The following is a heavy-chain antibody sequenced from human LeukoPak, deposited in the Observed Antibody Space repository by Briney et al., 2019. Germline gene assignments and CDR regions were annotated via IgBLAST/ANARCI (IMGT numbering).Heavy chain of an antibody. J-gene: IGHJ4*02. CDR3: AKAPRVQLWLSYYFDY. V-gene: IGHV3-30*18. CDR2: ISYDGSNK. D-gene: IGHD5-18*01. CDR1: GFTFSSYG. Sequence: GGSLRLSCAASGFTFSSYGMHWVRQAPGKGLEWVAVISYDGSNKYYADSVKGRFTISRDNSKNTLYLQMNSLRAEDTAVYYCAKAPRVQLWLSYYFDYWGQGTLVTVSS.